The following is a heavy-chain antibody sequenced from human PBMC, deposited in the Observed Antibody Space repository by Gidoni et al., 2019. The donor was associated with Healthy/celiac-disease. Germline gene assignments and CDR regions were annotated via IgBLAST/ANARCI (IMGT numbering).Heavy chain of an antibody. CDR2: ISAYNGNT. D-gene: IGHD1-26*01. V-gene: IGHV1-18*01. J-gene: IGHJ3*02. CDR1: GYTFTSSG. Sequence: QVQLVQSGAEVKKPGASVKVSCKASGYTFTSSGISWVRQAPGQGLEWMGWISAYNGNTNYAQKLQGRVTMTTDTSTSTAYMELRSLRSDDTAVYYCAIISGSYYQITPLSDAFDIWGQGTMVTVSS. CDR3: AIISGSYYQITPLSDAFDI.